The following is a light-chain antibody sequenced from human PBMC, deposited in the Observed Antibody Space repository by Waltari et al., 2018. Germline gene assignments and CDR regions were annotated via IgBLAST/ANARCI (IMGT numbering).Light chain of an antibody. CDR1: GSAIDDSDF. CDR2: DVT. Sequence: QSALTQPASVSGSPGQSITISCTGIGSAIDDSDFVSWYQHQPGKAPRVIIYDVTNRPSGISHRFSASKSANTASLTISGLQPEDEGDYYCTSQALDGVVLFSGGTQVTV. CDR3: TSQALDGVVL. J-gene: IGLJ3*02. V-gene: IGLV2-14*03.